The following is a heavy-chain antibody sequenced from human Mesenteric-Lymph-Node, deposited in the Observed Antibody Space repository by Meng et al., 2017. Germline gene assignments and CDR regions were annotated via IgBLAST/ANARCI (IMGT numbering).Heavy chain of an antibody. CDR3: ARYWNMDTVTTIKAFDV. D-gene: IGHD5-12*01. CDR1: GYSISSGYY. V-gene: IGHV4-38-2*02. Sequence: GSLRLSCTVSGYSISSGYYWGWIRQPPGKGLEWIGSIYHSGSTYYNPSLKSRVTISVDTSKNQFSLKLSSVTAADTAVYYCARYWNMDTVTTIKAFDVWGQGTMVTVSS. CDR2: IYHSGST. J-gene: IGHJ3*01.